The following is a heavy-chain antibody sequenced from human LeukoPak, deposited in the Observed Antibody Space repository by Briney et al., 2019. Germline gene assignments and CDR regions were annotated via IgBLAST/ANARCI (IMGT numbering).Heavy chain of an antibody. V-gene: IGHV1-18*01. CDR1: GYTFTSYG. CDR3: AREGVRAAYYDSSGNYYYYYMDV. CDR2: ISAYNGNT. D-gene: IGHD3-22*01. Sequence: ASVKVFCKASGYTFTSYGISWVRQAPGQGLEWVGWISAYNGNTNYAQKVQGRVTMTTDTSTSTAYMELRSLRSDDTAVYYCAREGVRAAYYDSSGNYYYYYMDVWGKGTTVTVSS. J-gene: IGHJ6*03.